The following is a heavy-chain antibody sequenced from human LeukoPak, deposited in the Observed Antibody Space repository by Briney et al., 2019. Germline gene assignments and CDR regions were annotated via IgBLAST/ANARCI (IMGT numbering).Heavy chain of an antibody. V-gene: IGHV3-74*01. CDR3: VRTTNGPEH. D-gene: IGHD2-8*01. Sequence: GGSLRLSCAASGFTFTSHLIHWVRQPPGKGLVWVSRVSGDGRTTNYADSVKGRFTISRDNAKNTVYLQMDSLRVEDTAVYYCVRTTNGPEHWGQGTLVSVSS. CDR1: GFTFTSHL. J-gene: IGHJ1*01. CDR2: VSGDGRTT.